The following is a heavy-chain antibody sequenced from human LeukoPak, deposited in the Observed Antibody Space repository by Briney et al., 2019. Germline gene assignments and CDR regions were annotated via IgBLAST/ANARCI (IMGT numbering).Heavy chain of an antibody. V-gene: IGHV4-39*01. CDR2: IYYSGST. D-gene: IGHD6-19*01. Sequence: SETPSLTCTVSGGSISSSSYYWGWIRQPPGKGLEWIGSIYYSGSTYYNPSLKSRVTISVDTSKNQFSLKLSSVTAADTAVYYCARHPYSSGWYIFDYWGQGTLVTVSS. CDR1: GGSISSSSYY. CDR3: ARHPYSSGWYIFDY. J-gene: IGHJ4*02.